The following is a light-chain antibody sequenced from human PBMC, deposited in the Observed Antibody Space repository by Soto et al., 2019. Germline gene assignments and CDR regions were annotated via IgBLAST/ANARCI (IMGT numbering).Light chain of an antibody. J-gene: IGLJ2*01. CDR2: NNN. V-gene: IGLV1-44*01. CDR1: SSNIGSNT. Sequence: QSVLTQPPSASGTPGQRVTISCSGSSSNIGSNTVNWYQQLPGTAPKLLIYNNNQWPSGVPDRFSGSKSGTSASLVISGLQSEYEADYYCAAWDDSLNGRVFGGGTKLTVL. CDR3: AAWDDSLNGRV.